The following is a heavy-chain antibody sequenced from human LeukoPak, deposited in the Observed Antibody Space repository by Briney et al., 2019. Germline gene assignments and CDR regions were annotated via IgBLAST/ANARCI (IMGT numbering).Heavy chain of an antibody. Sequence: AGESLKISCKGSGYSLTSYWIGWVRQMPGKGLEWMGIIYPGDSDTRYSPSFQGQVTISADKSISTAYLQWSSLKASDTAMYYCARFRLSMVRGVILYYYYMDVWGKGTTVTVSS. V-gene: IGHV5-51*01. J-gene: IGHJ6*03. CDR2: IYPGDSDT. CDR3: ARFRLSMVRGVILYYYYMDV. D-gene: IGHD3-10*01. CDR1: GYSLTSYW.